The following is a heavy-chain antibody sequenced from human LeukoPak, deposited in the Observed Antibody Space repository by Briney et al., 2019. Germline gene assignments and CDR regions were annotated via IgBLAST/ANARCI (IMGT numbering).Heavy chain of an antibody. V-gene: IGHV1-18*01. D-gene: IGHD6-19*01. J-gene: IGHJ3*02. CDR3: ARVAEGQWLAQTGAFDI. Sequence: ASVNVSYKASGYTFTSYGISWVRQAPGQGLEWMEWISAYNGNTNYAQKLQGRVTMPTDTSTSTAYMELRSLRSDDTAVYYCARVAEGQWLAQTGAFDIWGQGTMVTVSS. CDR2: ISAYNGNT. CDR1: GYTFTSYG.